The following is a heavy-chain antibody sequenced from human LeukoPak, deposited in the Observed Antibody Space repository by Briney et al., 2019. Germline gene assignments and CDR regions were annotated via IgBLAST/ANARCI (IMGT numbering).Heavy chain of an antibody. Sequence: RSGRSLRPSCAASGFTFSSCSMNWVRQAPGKGLEWVSSISSSSSYIYYADSVKGRFTISRDNAKNSLYLQMNSLRAEDTAVYYCARGGTIFGVAEDAFDIWGQGTMVTVSS. CDR2: ISSSSSYI. CDR1: GFTFSSCS. CDR3: ARGGTIFGVAEDAFDI. D-gene: IGHD3-3*01. J-gene: IGHJ3*02. V-gene: IGHV3-21*01.